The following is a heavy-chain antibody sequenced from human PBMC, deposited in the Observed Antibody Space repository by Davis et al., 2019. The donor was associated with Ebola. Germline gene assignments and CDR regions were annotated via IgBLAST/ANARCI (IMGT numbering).Heavy chain of an antibody. CDR2: ISSSGSTI. J-gene: IGHJ4*02. Sequence: PGGSLRLSCAASGFTFSSYEMNWVRQAPGKGLEWVSYISSSGSTIYYADTVKGRFTISRDNAKNSLYLQMNSLRTEDTALYYCAKDIRRYYYDGYYFDYWGQGTLVTVSS. V-gene: IGHV3-48*03. D-gene: IGHD3-22*01. CDR3: AKDIRRYYYDGYYFDY. CDR1: GFTFSSYE.